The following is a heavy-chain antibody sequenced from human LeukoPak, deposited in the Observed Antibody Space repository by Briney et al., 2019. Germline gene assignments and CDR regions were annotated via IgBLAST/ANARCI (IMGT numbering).Heavy chain of an antibody. CDR2: IDAGGGGGT. CDR1: GFTFATYA. Sequence: PGGSLRLSCAASGFTFATYAMTWVRQAPGKGLAWVSGIDAGGGGGTSYADSVKGRFTISRDNSKNTLYLQMNNLRAEDTAVYYCAKGSGATTYFFAYWGQGTPATVSS. J-gene: IGHJ4*02. CDR3: AKGSGATTYFFAY. D-gene: IGHD1-26*01. V-gene: IGHV3-23*01.